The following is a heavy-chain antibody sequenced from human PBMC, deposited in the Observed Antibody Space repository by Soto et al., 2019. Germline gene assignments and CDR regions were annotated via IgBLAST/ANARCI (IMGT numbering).Heavy chain of an antibody. CDR1: GFTFSSYA. D-gene: IGHD7-27*01. J-gene: IGHJ3*02. Sequence: EVQLVESGGGLVQPGGSLRLSCAASGFTFSSYAMHWVRQAPGKGLEYVSAISSNGGSTYYANSVKGRFTISRDNSKNTPSLQMGSLRAEDKAASYCARALGYAFDIWGQGTMVTVSS. CDR3: ARALGYAFDI. CDR2: ISSNGGST. V-gene: IGHV3-64*01.